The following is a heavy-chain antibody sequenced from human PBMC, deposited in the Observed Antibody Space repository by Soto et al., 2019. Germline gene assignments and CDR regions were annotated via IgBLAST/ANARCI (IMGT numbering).Heavy chain of an antibody. D-gene: IGHD3-16*02. CDR2: IHPLFNTA. Sequence: QVQLVQSGAEVKKPGSSVKVSCKVSGGTFSSYGISWVRQAPGQGLEWMGDIHPLFNTATYKEKFQGRVTITADESTSTAYMELSSLRSEDTAVYYCASGHPATFGGVTVYYYYGMDVWGQGTTVTVSS. J-gene: IGHJ6*02. V-gene: IGHV1-69*01. CDR3: ASGHPATFGGVTVYYYYGMDV. CDR1: GGTFSSYG.